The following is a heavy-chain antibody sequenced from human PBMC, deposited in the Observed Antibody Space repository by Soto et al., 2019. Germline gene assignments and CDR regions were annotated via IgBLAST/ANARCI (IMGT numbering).Heavy chain of an antibody. Sequence: SETLSLTCAVYGGSFSGYYWSWIRQPPGKGLEWIGEINHSGSTNYNPSLKSRVTISVDTSKNQFSLKLSSVTAADTAVYYCARYGQGPWKDWYFDLWGRGTLVTVSS. CDR1: GGSFSGYY. V-gene: IGHV4-34*01. D-gene: IGHD1-1*01. CDR2: INHSGST. J-gene: IGHJ2*01. CDR3: ARYGQGPWKDWYFDL.